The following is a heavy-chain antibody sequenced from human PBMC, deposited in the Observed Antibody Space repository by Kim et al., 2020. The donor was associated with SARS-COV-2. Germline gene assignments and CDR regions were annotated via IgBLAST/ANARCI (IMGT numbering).Heavy chain of an antibody. V-gene: IGHV3-66*01. Sequence: YADSVNGRFTISRDNSKNTLYLQMNSLRAEDTAVYYCARLRDSSGYYLSYWGQGTLVTVSS. CDR3: ARLRDSSGYYLSY. J-gene: IGHJ4*02. D-gene: IGHD3-22*01.